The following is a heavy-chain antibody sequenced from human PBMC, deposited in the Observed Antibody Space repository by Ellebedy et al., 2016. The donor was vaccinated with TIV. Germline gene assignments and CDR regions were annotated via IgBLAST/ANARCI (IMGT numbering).Heavy chain of an antibody. CDR2: FDPEDDET. Sequence: AASVKVSCKVSGYTLTELSMHWVRQAPGKGLEWMGGFDPEDDETIYAQKFQGRVTMTEDTSTDTAYMDLSSLRSEDTAVYYCAKVGGRDGYSPFDSWGQGTLVTVSS. D-gene: IGHD5-24*01. CDR3: AKVGGRDGYSPFDS. V-gene: IGHV1-24*01. J-gene: IGHJ4*02. CDR1: GYTLTELS.